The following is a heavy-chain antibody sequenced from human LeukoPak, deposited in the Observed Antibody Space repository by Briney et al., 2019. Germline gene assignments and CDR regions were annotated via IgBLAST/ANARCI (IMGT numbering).Heavy chain of an antibody. D-gene: IGHD3-9*01. CDR3: ATRGDFLTGYYKGAFDI. CDR1: GGSISSYY. J-gene: IGHJ3*02. CDR2: IYYSGST. V-gene: IGHV4-59*01. Sequence: PSEILSLTCTVSGGSISSYYWSWIRQPPGKGLEWIGYIYYSGSTNYNPSLKSRVTILVDTSKNQFSLKLSSVTAADTAVYYCATRGDFLTGYYKGAFDIWGQGTMVTVSS.